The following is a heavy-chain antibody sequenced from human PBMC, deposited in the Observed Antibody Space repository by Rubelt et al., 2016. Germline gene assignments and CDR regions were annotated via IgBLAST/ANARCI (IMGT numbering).Heavy chain of an antibody. CDR1: GFTFGDYA. Sequence: EVQLVESGGGLVQPGRSLRLSCTASGFTFGDYAMSWFRQAPGKGLEWVSTISGGGGSTYYADSVKGRFTISRDSSKNTMYRQMNSLKTEDTGVYYGARRLRGSSWGIVDYWGQGTLVTVSS. J-gene: IGHJ4*02. D-gene: IGHD6-13*01. CDR3: ARRLRGSSWGIVDY. CDR2: ISGGGGST. V-gene: IGHV3-23*04.